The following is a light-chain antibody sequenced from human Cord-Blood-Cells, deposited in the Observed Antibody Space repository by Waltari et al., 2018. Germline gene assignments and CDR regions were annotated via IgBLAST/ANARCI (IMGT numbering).Light chain of an antibody. CDR3: SSYTSSSTLDV. V-gene: IGLV2-14*01. J-gene: IGLJ1*01. CDR1: SSDVGGYNY. Sequence: QSALTQPASVSGSPGQSITISCTGTSSDVGGYNYVSCYQQHPGKAPKLMIYDVSNRPSGVANRFSGSKSGNTASLTSSGLQAEDEADYYCSSYTSSSTLDVFGTGTKVTVL. CDR2: DVS.